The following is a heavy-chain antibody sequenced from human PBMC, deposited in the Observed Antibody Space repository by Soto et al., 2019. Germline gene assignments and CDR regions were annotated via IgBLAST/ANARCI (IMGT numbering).Heavy chain of an antibody. J-gene: IGHJ5*02. Sequence: ASVKVSCKASGYTFTSYAMHWGRQAPGQRLEWMGWINAGNGNTKYSQKFQGRVTITRDTSASTAYMELSSLRSEDTAVYYCARDMGSSSWSPFDPWGQGTLVTVSS. CDR1: GYTFTSYA. D-gene: IGHD6-13*01. CDR3: ARDMGSSSWSPFDP. V-gene: IGHV1-3*01. CDR2: INAGNGNT.